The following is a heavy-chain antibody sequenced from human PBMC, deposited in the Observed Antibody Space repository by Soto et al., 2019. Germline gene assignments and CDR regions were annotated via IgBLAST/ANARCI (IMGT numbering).Heavy chain of an antibody. J-gene: IGHJ4*02. CDR1: GGTFSSYA. Sequence: KVSCKASGGTFSSYAISWVRQAPGQGLEWMGGIIPIFGTANYAQKFQGRVTITADESTSTAYMELSSLRSEDTAVYYCARDSDYSDSSGYYDYWGQGTLVTVSS. CDR3: ARDSDYSDSSGYYDY. CDR2: IIPIFGTA. V-gene: IGHV1-69*01. D-gene: IGHD3-22*01.